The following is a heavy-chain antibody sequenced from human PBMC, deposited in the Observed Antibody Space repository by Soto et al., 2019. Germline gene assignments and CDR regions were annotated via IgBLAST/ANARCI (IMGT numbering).Heavy chain of an antibody. CDR2: ISYDGSNK. CDR3: ARDGATVGATLFDY. J-gene: IGHJ4*02. Sequence: QVQLVESGGGVVQPGRSLRLSCAASGFTFSSYAMHWVRQAPGKGLEWVAVISYDGSNKYYADSVKGRFTISRDNSKNTLYLQMNSLRAEDTAVYYCARDGATVGATLFDYWGQGTLVTVSS. V-gene: IGHV3-30-3*01. CDR1: GFTFSSYA. D-gene: IGHD1-26*01.